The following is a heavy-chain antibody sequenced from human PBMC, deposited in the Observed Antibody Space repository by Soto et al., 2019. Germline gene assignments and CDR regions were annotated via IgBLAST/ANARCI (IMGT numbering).Heavy chain of an antibody. J-gene: IGHJ4*02. CDR1: GFTVSSNY. CDR3: ARFHPVVPAAIDY. D-gene: IGHD2-2*01. Sequence: EVQLVESGGGLVQPGGSLRLSCAASGFTVSSNYMSWVRQAPGKGLEWVSVIYSGGSTYYADSVKGRFTISRDNSKNTLYLQMNSLRAADTAVYYCARFHPVVPAAIDYWGQGTLVTVSS. CDR2: IYSGGST. V-gene: IGHV3-66*01.